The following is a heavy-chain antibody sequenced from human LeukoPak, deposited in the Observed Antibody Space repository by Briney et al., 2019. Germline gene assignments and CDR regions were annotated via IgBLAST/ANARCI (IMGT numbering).Heavy chain of an antibody. V-gene: IGHV3-9*01. J-gene: IGHJ4*02. CDR1: GFTFDDYA. CDR3: ARDPSLTT. Sequence: GGSLRLSCAASGFTFDDYAMHWVWQAPGKGLEWVSGISWNSGSIGYADSVKGRFTISRDNSKNTLYLQMNSLRAEDTAVYYCARDPSLTTWGQGTLVTVSS. D-gene: IGHD2/OR15-2a*01. CDR2: ISWNSGSI.